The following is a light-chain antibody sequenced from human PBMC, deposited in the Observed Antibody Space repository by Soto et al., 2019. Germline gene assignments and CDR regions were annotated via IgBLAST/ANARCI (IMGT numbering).Light chain of an antibody. CDR3: QQPSNWPPIT. CDR1: QSVDWY. J-gene: IGKJ3*01. V-gene: IGKV3-11*01. Sequence: EIVLTQSPATLYLSPGDRATLSCRASQSVDWYVAWYQHKPGQAPRLLIYDALKRASGTPDRFSGSRSGTDFSLTISRLELKDFGVDYYQQPSNWPPITFGPGTKVYLK. CDR2: DAL.